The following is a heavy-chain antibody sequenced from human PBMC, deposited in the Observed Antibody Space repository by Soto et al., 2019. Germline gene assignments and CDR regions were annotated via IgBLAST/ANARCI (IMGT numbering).Heavy chain of an antibody. CDR2: IYFRGTT. D-gene: IGHD3-22*01. CDR3: ARMNYPDPSGYPFDY. CDR1: GGSISSYY. J-gene: IGHJ4*02. V-gene: IGHV4-59*01. Sequence: SETLSLTCTVSGGSISSYYWSWIRQPPGKGLEWIGYIYFRGTTNYNPSLKSRVTMSADTSKNQFSLKLNSVTAADTAVYYCARMNYPDPSGYPFDYWGQGMMGTVS.